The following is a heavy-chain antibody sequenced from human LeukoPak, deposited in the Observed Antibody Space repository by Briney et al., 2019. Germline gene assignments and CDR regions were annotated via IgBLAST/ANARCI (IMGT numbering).Heavy chain of an antibody. CDR2: ISYDGSKK. J-gene: IGHJ4*02. D-gene: IGHD3/OR15-3a*01. CDR1: EFTFSSYG. CDR3: ARPVGRDWTPYFDY. V-gene: IGHV3-30*03. Sequence: GGSLRLSCAGSEFTFSSYGMHWVRQAPGKGLEWVALISYDGSKKDYADSVKGRFTISRDNSKKPLCRQTNSLRPEHTAVYYCARPVGRDWTPYFDYWGQGTLATVPS.